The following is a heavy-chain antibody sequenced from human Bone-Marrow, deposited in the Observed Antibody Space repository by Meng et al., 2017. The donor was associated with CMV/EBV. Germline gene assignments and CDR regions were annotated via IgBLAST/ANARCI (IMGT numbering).Heavy chain of an antibody. CDR2: IYYNWGA. J-gene: IGHJ4*02. V-gene: IGHV4-30-4*01. D-gene: IGHD3-10*01. Sequence: ISPGDYYWTWIRQPPGKGLEWLGNIYYNWGASYNPSLKSRLSISVDTSKTQFSLRLSSVTAADTAVYYCARAGGGSGSFPSYFFDYWGQGTLVTVSS. CDR3: ARAGGGSGSFPSYFFDY. CDR1: ISPGDYY.